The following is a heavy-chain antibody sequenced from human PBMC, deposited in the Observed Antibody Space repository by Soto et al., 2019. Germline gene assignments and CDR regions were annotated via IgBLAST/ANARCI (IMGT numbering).Heavy chain of an antibody. D-gene: IGHD6-19*01. Sequence: GGSLRLSCAASGFTFSSYAMSWVRQAPGKGLEWVSAISGSGGSTYYADSVKGGSTISRDNSKNTRYLQMNSLRAEDTALYYCAKKYSSGWFPGWFDPWGQGTLVTV. V-gene: IGHV3-23*01. CDR2: ISGSGGST. CDR1: GFTFSSYA. CDR3: AKKYSSGWFPGWFDP. J-gene: IGHJ5*02.